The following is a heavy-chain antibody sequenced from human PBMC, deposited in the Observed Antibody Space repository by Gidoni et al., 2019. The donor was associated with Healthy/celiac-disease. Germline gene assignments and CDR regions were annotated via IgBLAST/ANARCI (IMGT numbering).Heavy chain of an antibody. V-gene: IGHV4-39*01. CDR1: GGSISSSSYY. CDR2: IYYSGST. CDR3: ARPRFTRGETYGMDV. Sequence: QLQLQESGPGLVKPSETLSLTCTVSGGSISSSSYYWGWIRQPPGKGLEWIGSIYYSGSTYYNPSLKSRVTISVDTSKNQFSLKLSSVTAADTAVYSCARPRFTRGETYGMDVWGQGTTVTVSS. J-gene: IGHJ6*02. D-gene: IGHD3-10*01.